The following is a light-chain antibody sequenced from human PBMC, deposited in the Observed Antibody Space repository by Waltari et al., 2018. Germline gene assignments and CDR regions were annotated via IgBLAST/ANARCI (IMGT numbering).Light chain of an antibody. CDR2: KDX. CDR3: XSADXXXXXVV. J-gene: IGLJ2*01. Sequence: XLTQPXXXSVSPGQXXRITCSXDALPKXXAYWYQQKPGQAPVXVIXKDXXRPSGIXXXXXGXXSGTXXTLTIXGVXAEDEADYXXXSADXXXXXVVFGXXXXLTVL. CDR1: ALPKXX. V-gene: IGLV3-25*03.